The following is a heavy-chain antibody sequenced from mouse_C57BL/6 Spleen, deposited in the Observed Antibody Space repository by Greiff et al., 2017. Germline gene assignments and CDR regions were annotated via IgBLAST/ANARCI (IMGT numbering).Heavy chain of an antibody. Sequence: EVKLMESGGGLVKPGGSLKISCAASGFTFSSYAMSWVRQTPEKRLEWVATISDGGSYTYYPDNVKGRFTISRDNAKNNLYLQMSHLKSEDTAMYYCARDEDHYYAMDYWGQGASVTVSS. CDR1: GFTFSSYA. CDR3: ARDEDHYYAMDY. CDR2: ISDGGSYT. V-gene: IGHV5-4*01. J-gene: IGHJ4*01.